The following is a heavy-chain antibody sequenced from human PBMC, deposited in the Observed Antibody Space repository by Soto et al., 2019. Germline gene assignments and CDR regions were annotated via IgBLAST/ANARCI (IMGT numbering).Heavy chain of an antibody. V-gene: IGHV3-30*03. CDR2: ISSDGTNK. Sequence: QVQLVESGGGVVQPGRSLRLSCAASRFIFSTYGMHWVRQAPGKGLEWVAAISSDGTNKHYADSVKGRFTISRDNSKNTLYLQMNSLRIEDAAVYYCAREDHIVVVTAIPAEYFQHWGPGTLVSVSS. CDR3: AREDHIVVVTAIPAEYFQH. J-gene: IGHJ1*01. CDR1: RFIFSTYG. D-gene: IGHD2-21*02.